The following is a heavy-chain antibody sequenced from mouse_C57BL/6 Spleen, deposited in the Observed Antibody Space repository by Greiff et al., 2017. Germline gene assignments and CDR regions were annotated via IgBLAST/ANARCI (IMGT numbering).Heavy chain of an antibody. J-gene: IGHJ2*01. D-gene: IGHD1-1*02. V-gene: IGHV1-26*01. CDR3: ARGRGYGGYYFDY. CDR2: INPNNGGT. CDR1: GYTFTDYY. Sequence: EVQLQQSGPELVKPGASVKISCKASGYTFTDYYMNWVKQSHGKSLEWIGDINPNNGGTSYNQKFKGKATLTVDKSSSTAYMELRSLTSEDSAVYCCARGRGYGGYYFDYWGQGTTLTVSS.